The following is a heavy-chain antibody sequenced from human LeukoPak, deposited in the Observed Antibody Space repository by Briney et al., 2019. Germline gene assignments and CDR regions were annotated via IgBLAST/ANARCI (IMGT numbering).Heavy chain of an antibody. V-gene: IGHV1-18*01. D-gene: IGHD2-21*01. J-gene: IGHJ5*02. Sequence: ASVKVSCKASGYTFTSYGISWVRQAPGQGLEWMGWISAYNGNTNYAQKFQGRVTITRNTSISTAYMELSSLRSEDTAVYYCARVYCGGDCSLWPNWFDPWGQGTLVTVSS. CDR3: ARVYCGGDCSLWPNWFDP. CDR2: ISAYNGNT. CDR1: GYTFTSYG.